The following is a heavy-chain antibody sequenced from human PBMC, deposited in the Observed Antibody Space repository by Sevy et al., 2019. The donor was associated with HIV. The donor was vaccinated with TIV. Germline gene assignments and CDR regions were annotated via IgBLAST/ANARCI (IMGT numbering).Heavy chain of an antibody. CDR1: GFTFSSYA. V-gene: IGHV3-30*04. Sequence: GGSLRLSCAASGFTFSSYAMHWVRQAPGKGLEWVAVISYDGSNKYYADSVKGRFTISRDNSKNTLYLQMNSLRAEDTAGYYCARDPSLFIVVVPADYYYYYGMDVWGQGTTVTVSS. J-gene: IGHJ6*02. CDR3: ARDPSLFIVVVPADYYYYYGMDV. D-gene: IGHD2-2*01. CDR2: ISYDGSNK.